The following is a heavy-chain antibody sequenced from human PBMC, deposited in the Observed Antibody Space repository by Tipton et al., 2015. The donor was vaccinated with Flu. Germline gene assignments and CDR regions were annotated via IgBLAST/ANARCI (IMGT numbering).Heavy chain of an antibody. Sequence: SLRLSCAASEFTFSSYWMSWVRQAPGKGLEWVANIKQDGSVKYYVDSVKGRFTISRDNAKNSLYLQMNSLRAEDTAVYYCARYRYYADETGPGVYFNSWGQGTLVTVSA. J-gene: IGHJ4*02. D-gene: IGHD3-3*01. CDR1: EFTFSSYW. CDR2: IKQDGSVK. CDR3: ARYRYYADETGPGVYFNS. V-gene: IGHV3-7*01.